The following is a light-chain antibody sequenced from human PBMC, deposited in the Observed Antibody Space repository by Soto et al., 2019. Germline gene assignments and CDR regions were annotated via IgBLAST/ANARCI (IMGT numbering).Light chain of an antibody. CDR2: EVD. CDR1: SSDVGTYNL. Sequence: QSALTQPASVSGSPGQSITISCIGTSSDVGTYNLVSWYQQHPGKAPQLLIYEVDKRPSGVSNRFSGSKSGDTASLTISGLQAEDEADYYCCSYADPGPPWVFGGGTKLTVL. CDR3: CSYADPGPPWV. J-gene: IGLJ3*02. V-gene: IGLV2-23*02.